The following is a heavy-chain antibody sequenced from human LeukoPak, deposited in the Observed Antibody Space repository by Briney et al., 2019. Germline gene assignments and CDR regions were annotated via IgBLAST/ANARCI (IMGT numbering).Heavy chain of an antibody. J-gene: IGHJ4*02. D-gene: IGHD3-16*02. V-gene: IGHV1-69*04. CDR3: ARDWAYDYVWGSYQAPGY. Sequence: SVKVSCKASGGTFSSYAISWVRQAPGQGLEWMGRIIPVLGIANYAQKFQGRVTITADKSMSTAYMELSSLRSDDTAVYYCARDWAYDYVWGSYQAPGYWGQGTLVTVSS. CDR2: IIPVLGIA. CDR1: GGTFSSYA.